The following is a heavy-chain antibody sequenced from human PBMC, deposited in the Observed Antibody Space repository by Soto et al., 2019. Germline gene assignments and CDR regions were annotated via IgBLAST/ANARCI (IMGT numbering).Heavy chain of an antibody. CDR3: ARLYYYYDSSGYEYYFDY. J-gene: IGHJ4*02. CDR1: GYSFTSYW. D-gene: IGHD3-22*01. V-gene: IGHV5-51*01. CDR2: IYPGDSDT. Sequence: GESLKISCKGSGYSFTSYWIGWVRQLPGKGLEWMGIIYPGDSDTRYSPSFQGQVTISADKSISTAYLQWSSLKASDTAMYYCARLYYYYDSSGYEYYFDYWGQGTLVTVSS.